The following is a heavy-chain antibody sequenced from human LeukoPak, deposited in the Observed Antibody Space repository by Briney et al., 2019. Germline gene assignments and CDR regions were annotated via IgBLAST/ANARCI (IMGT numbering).Heavy chain of an antibody. V-gene: IGHV4-34*01. D-gene: IGHD3-9*01. Sequence: PSETLSLTCTVSGGSMSPYHWGWIRQPPGKGLEWIGEINHSGSTNYNPSLKSRVTISVDTSKNQFSPKLSSVTAADTAVYYCARWDYDILTGYYSADYWGQGTLVTVSS. CDR3: ARWDYDILTGYYSADY. J-gene: IGHJ4*02. CDR2: INHSGST. CDR1: GGSMSPYH.